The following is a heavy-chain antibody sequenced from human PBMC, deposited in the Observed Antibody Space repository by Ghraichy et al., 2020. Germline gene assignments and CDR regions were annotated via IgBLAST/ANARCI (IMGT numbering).Heavy chain of an antibody. Sequence: SQTLSLTCAAYGGSFNSYSWAWIRQPPGEGLEWIGEVTHSGSTISNPSLKNRVSISIHTSRRQLSLRLNSVTASDTAVYFCAMGLHETAYSFDFWGQGTLVTVSS. CDR2: VTHSGST. J-gene: IGHJ5*01. CDR1: GGSFNSYS. CDR3: AMGLHETAYSFDF. D-gene: IGHD2-21*01. V-gene: IGHV4-34*01.